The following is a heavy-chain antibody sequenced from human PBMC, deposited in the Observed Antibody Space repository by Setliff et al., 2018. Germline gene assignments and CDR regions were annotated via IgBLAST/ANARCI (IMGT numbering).Heavy chain of an antibody. Sequence: SETLSLTCAVYGGSFSTYYWIWIRQPPGKGLEWIGFISYTGGTYYNPSLKSRVTMSLDMSKNQFSLKLRSMTAADTAVYYCARDAFDIWGQGTMVTVSS. CDR1: GGSFSTYY. V-gene: IGHV4-59*12. CDR2: ISYTGGT. CDR3: ARDAFDI. J-gene: IGHJ3*02.